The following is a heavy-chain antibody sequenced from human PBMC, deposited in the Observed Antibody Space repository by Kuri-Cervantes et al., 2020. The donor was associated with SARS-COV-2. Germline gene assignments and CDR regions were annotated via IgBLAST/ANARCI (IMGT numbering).Heavy chain of an antibody. D-gene: IGHD3-16*01. CDR3: ARGRVYARRIYYYYYGMDV. V-gene: IGHV4-34*01. Sequence: SETLSLTCAVYGGSFSGYYWSWIRQPPGKGLEWIGEINHTGSANYNPSLKSRVTISVDTSKNQFSLKVASVTAADTAMYYCARGRVYARRIYYYYYGMDVWGQGTTVTVSS. J-gene: IGHJ6*02. CDR1: GGSFSGYY. CDR2: INHTGSA.